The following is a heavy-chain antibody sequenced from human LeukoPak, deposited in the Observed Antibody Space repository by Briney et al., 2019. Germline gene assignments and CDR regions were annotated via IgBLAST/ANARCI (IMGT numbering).Heavy chain of an antibody. CDR3: ARHPRGGYYDSSGYSPFDY. Sequence: GGSLRLSCAASGFTFSDYYMSWIRQAPGKGLEWVSYISSSGSTIYYADSVKGRFTISRDNAKNSLYLQMNSLRAEDTAVYYCARHPRGGYYDSSGYSPFDYWGQGTLVTVSS. V-gene: IGHV3-11*04. D-gene: IGHD3-22*01. CDR1: GFTFSDYY. J-gene: IGHJ4*02. CDR2: ISSSGSTI.